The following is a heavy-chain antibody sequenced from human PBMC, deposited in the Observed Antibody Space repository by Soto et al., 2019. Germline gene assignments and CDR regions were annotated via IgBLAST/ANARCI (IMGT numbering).Heavy chain of an antibody. D-gene: IGHD3-3*01. V-gene: IGHV3-30*18. CDR2: ISYDGSNK. J-gene: IGHJ6*02. CDR1: GFTFSSYG. Sequence: GWSLSLSCAASGFTFSSYGMHWVLHAPGKGLEWVAVISYDGSNKYYADSVKGRFTISRDNSKNTLYLQMNSLRAEDTAVYYCAKDTGFGVVGAYGMDVWGQGTTVTVSS. CDR3: AKDTGFGVVGAYGMDV.